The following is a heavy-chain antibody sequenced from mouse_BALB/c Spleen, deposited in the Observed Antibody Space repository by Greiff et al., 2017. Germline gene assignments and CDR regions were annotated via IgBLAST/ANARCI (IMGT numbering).Heavy chain of an antibody. CDR2: INPSSGYT. V-gene: IGHV1-4*01. Sequence: VKLQESGAELARPGASVKMSCKASGYTFTSYTMHWVKQRPGQGLEWIGYINPSSGYTNYNQKFKDKATLTADKSSSTAYMQLSSLTSEDSAVYYCARSGTRYAMDYWGQGTSVTVSS. CDR1: GYTFTSYT. CDR3: ARSGTRYAMDY. D-gene: IGHD4-1*01. J-gene: IGHJ4*01.